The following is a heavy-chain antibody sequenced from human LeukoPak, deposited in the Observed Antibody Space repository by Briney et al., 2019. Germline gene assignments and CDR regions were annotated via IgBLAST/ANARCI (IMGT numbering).Heavy chain of an antibody. CDR2: IYYSGST. CDR3: ARRIATAGDY. J-gene: IGHJ4*02. D-gene: IGHD6-13*01. CDR1: GGFISSSSYY. Sequence: SETLSLTCTVSGGFISSSSYYWGWIRQPPGKGLEWIGSIYYSGSTYYNPSLKSRVTISVDTSKNQFSLKLSSVTAADTAVYYCARRIATAGDYWGQGTLVTVSS. V-gene: IGHV4-39*01.